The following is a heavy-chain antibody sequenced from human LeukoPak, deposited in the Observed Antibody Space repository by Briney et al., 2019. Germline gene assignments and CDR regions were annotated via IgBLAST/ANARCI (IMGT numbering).Heavy chain of an antibody. D-gene: IGHD6-13*01. V-gene: IGHV4-4*07. CDR1: GDSISSCY. CDR3: ARGFGSSWYYFGY. Sequence: PSETLSLTCTIPGDSISSCYWSWIRQPAGKGLEWIGRTYTSGTTNYNPSLKSRVTMSVDTSKNQFSLKLSSVTAADTAVYYCARGFGSSWYYFGYWGQGTLVTVSS. J-gene: IGHJ4*02. CDR2: TYTSGTT.